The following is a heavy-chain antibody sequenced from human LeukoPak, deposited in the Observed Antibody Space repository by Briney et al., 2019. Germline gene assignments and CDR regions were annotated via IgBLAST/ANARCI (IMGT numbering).Heavy chain of an antibody. CDR2: INPSGGST. CDR1: GYTFTSYY. V-gene: IGHV1-46*01. D-gene: IGHD1-7*01. J-gene: IGHJ4*02. CDR3: ARTAPITGTTY. Sequence: ASVKVSCKASGYTFTSYYMHWVRQAPGQGLEWMGIINPSGGSTSYAQKFQGRVTMTRNTSISTAHMELSSLRSEDTAVYYCARTAPITGTTYWGQGTLVTVSS.